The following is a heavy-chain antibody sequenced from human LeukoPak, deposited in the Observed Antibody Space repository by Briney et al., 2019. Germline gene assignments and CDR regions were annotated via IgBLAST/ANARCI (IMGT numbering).Heavy chain of an antibody. D-gene: IGHD5-12*01. CDR2: INHSGGT. Sequence: RSSETLSLTCAVYGGSFSGYYWSWIRQPPGKGLEWIGEINHSGGTNYNPSLKSRVTISVDTSKNQFSLKLSSVTAADTAVYYCARGGYSGYDRLGYWGQGTLVTVSS. J-gene: IGHJ4*02. CDR1: GGSFSGYY. CDR3: ARGGYSGYDRLGY. V-gene: IGHV4-34*01.